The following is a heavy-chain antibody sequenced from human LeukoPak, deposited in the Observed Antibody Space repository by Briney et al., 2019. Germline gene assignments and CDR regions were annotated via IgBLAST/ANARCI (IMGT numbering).Heavy chain of an antibody. V-gene: IGHV3-21*01. J-gene: IGHJ3*02. Sequence: GGSLRLSCAASGFTFSSYSMNWVRQAPGKGLEWVSSISSSSSYIYYADSVKGRFTIFRDNAKNSLYLQMNSLRAEDTAVYYCARDSGGADVLRFLEWTQTNAFDIWGQGTMVTVSS. D-gene: IGHD3-3*01. CDR2: ISSSSSYI. CDR1: GFTFSSYS. CDR3: ARDSGGADVLRFLEWTQTNAFDI.